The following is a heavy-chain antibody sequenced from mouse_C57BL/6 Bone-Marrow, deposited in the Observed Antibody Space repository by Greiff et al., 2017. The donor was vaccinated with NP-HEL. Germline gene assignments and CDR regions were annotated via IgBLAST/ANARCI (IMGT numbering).Heavy chain of an antibody. D-gene: IGHD1-1*01. V-gene: IGHV1-58*01. Sequence: EVQLQQSGAELVRPGSSVKMSCKTSGYTFTSYGINWVTQRPGQGLEWTGYIYIGNGYTEYYEMFKGKATLTSDTSSSTAYMQLSSLTSEDSAIYFCAREERVLDAMDYWGQGTSVTVSS. J-gene: IGHJ4*01. CDR3: AREERVLDAMDY. CDR1: GYTFTSYG. CDR2: IYIGNGYT.